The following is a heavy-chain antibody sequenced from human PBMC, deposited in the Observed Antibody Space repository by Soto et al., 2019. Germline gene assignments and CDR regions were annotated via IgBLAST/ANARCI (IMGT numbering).Heavy chain of an antibody. J-gene: IGHJ5*02. CDR1: GYTFTSYA. CDR3: ARVITGTWNWFDP. Sequence: ASVKVSCKASGYTFTSYAMHWVRQAPGQRLEWMGWINAGNGNTKYSQKFQGRDTITRDTSASTAYMELSSLRSEDTAVYYCARVITGTWNWFDPWGQGTLVTVSS. CDR2: INAGNGNT. V-gene: IGHV1-3*01. D-gene: IGHD1-7*01.